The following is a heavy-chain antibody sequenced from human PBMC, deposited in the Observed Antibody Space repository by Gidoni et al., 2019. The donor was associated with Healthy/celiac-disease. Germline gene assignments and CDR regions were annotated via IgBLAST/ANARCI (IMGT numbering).Heavy chain of an antibody. J-gene: IGHJ5*02. Sequence: VQLGQSGAEGKKPASSVKVTCKASGGTFTSYAISWGRQAPGPGLEWMGGIIPIFGTANYAQKFQGRVTITADESTSTAYMELSSLRSEDTAVYYCARDQAAAVRWVDWFDPWGQGTLVTVSS. CDR3: ARDQAAAVRWVDWFDP. CDR2: IIPIFGTA. CDR1: GGTFTSYA. D-gene: IGHD6-13*01. V-gene: IGHV1-69*01.